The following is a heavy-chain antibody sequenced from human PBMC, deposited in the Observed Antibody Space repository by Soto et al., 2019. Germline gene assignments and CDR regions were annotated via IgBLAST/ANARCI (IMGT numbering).Heavy chain of an antibody. V-gene: IGHV4-31*03. D-gene: IGHD3-10*01. CDR1: GGSISSGGYY. Sequence: QVQLQESGPGLVKPSQTLSLTCTVSGGSISSGGYYWSWIRQHPGKGLEWIGYIYYSGSTYYNPARKGRGTISVDTSKNQFSLKLSSVTAADTAVYYCARDRTEWFGEFLYVRGGFDPWGQGTLVTVSS. CDR3: ARDRTEWFGEFLYVRGGFDP. CDR2: IYYSGST. J-gene: IGHJ5*02.